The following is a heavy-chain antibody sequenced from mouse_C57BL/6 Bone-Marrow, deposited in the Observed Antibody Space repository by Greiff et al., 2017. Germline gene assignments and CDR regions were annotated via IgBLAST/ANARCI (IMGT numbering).Heavy chain of an antibody. Sequence: QVQLQQPGAELVRPGTSVKLSCKASGYTFTSYWMHWVKQRPGQGLEWIGVIDPSDSYTNYNQKFKGKATLTVDTSSSTAYMQLSSLTSEDSAVYYCARSYYYFDDWGQGTTLTVSS. CDR3: ARSYYYFDD. V-gene: IGHV1-59*01. CDR1: GYTFTSYW. CDR2: IDPSDSYT. J-gene: IGHJ2*01. D-gene: IGHD2-10*01.